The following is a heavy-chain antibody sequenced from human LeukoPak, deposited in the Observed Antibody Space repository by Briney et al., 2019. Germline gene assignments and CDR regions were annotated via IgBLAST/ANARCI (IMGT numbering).Heavy chain of an antibody. D-gene: IGHD2-2*01. J-gene: IGHJ4*02. Sequence: ASVKVSCKASGYTFTGYYMHWVRQAPGQGLEWMGWINPNSAGTNYAQKFQGRVTMTRDTSISTAYMELSRLRSDDTAVYYCAIELVVPAAREGGYWGQGTLVTVSS. V-gene: IGHV1-2*02. CDR2: INPNSAGT. CDR3: AIELVVPAAREGGY. CDR1: GYTFTGYY.